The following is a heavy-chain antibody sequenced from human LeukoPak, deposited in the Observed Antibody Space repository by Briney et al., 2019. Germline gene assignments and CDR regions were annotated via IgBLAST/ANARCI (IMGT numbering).Heavy chain of an antibody. V-gene: IGHV3-30*18. CDR1: GFTFSSYG. CDR2: ISYDGSNK. Sequence: PGRSLRLSCAASGFTFSSYGMHWVRQAPGKGLEWVAVISYDGSNKYYADSVKGRFTISRDNSKNTLYLQMNSLRAEDTAVYYCAKAKYSSSSEGPFDYWGQGTLVTVSS. CDR3: AKAKYSSSSEGPFDY. D-gene: IGHD6-6*01. J-gene: IGHJ4*02.